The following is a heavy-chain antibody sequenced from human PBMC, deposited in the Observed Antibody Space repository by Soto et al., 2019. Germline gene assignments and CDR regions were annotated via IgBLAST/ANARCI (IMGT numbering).Heavy chain of an antibody. J-gene: IGHJ6*02. CDR3: ARTNPTKYYDYVWGDYRREGMDV. D-gene: IGHD3-16*02. V-gene: IGHV1-69*06. CDR1: GGTFSAYA. Sequence: SVKVSCKASGGTFSAYAISWVRRAPGQGLEWMGGILPLSGTSNYTQRFQGRVTISADKSTSTAYMELSSLRSDDTAVYYCARTNPTKYYDYVWGDYRREGMDVWGQGTTVTVSS. CDR2: ILPLSGTS.